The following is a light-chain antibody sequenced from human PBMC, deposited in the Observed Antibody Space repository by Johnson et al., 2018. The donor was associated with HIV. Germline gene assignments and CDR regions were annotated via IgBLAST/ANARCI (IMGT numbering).Light chain of an antibody. CDR3: GTWDSSLSAGGDNCA. CDR1: SSNIGNNY. CDR2: DNN. V-gene: IGLV1-51*01. Sequence: QSVLTQPPSVSAAPGQKVTISCSGTSSNIGNNYVSWYQQFPGTAPKLLIYDNNNRPSGIPDRFSGSKSGTSATLGITGLQTGDAADYYCGTWDSSLSAGGDNCAFGTGTKVTVL. J-gene: IGLJ1*01.